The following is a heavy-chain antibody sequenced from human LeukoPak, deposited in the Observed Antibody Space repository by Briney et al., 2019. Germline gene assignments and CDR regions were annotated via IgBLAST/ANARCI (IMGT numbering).Heavy chain of an antibody. CDR2: IKSKTDGGTT. J-gene: IGHJ4*02. CDR1: GFTFSNAW. V-gene: IGHV3-15*01. Sequence: GGSLRLSCAASGFTFSNAWMVWVRQAPGKGLEWVGRIKSKTDGGTTDYAAPVKGRFTISRDDSKNTLYLEMNSLRAEDTAVYYCGRGSSDNSYSVAGNWGQGTLVTVSS. D-gene: IGHD3-22*01. CDR3: GRGSSDNSYSVAGN.